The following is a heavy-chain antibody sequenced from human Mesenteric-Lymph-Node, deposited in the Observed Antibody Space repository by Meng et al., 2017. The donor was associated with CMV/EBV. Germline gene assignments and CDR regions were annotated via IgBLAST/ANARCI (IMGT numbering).Heavy chain of an antibody. J-gene: IGHJ5*02. Sequence: GGSLRLSCTASGFTFSKYGMHWVRQAPGKGLEWISYITSTGNTVYYADSVRGRFTVSRDNAKNSLYLQMHSLRAEDTATYYCARQGVQKQWLPNWFDPWGRGTLVTVSS. D-gene: IGHD6-19*01. CDR1: GFTFSKYG. CDR3: ARQGVQKQWLPNWFDP. V-gene: IGHV3-48*03. CDR2: ITSTGNTV.